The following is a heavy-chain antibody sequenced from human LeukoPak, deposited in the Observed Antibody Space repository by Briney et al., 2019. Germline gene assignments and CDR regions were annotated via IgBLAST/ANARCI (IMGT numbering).Heavy chain of an antibody. Sequence: GGSLRLSCAASGFTFSSYEMNWVRQAPGKGLEWVSYISSSGSTIYYADSVKGRFTISRDNAKNSLYLQMNSLRAEDTAVYYCARERDMTTVTIPDDYWGQGTLVTVSS. J-gene: IGHJ4*02. CDR1: GFTFSSYE. V-gene: IGHV3-48*03. D-gene: IGHD4-17*01. CDR3: ARERDMTTVTIPDDY. CDR2: ISSSGSTI.